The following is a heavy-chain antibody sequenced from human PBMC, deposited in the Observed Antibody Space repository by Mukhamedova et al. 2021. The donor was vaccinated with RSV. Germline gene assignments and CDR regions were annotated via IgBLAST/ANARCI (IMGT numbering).Heavy chain of an antibody. Sequence: GLEWMGIFNPTVDNTNYAQKFQGRLSMTRDTTTNTVYMELRNLRSDDTAVYYCARDRTYYYGSGSPNWFDPWGQGTLVTVSS. CDR3: ARDRTYYYGSGSPNWFDP. CDR2: FNPTVDNT. V-gene: IGHV1-46*01. J-gene: IGHJ5*02. D-gene: IGHD3-10*01.